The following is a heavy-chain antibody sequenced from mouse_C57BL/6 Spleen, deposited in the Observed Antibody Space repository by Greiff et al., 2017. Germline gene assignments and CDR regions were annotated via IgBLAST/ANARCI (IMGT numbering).Heavy chain of an antibody. CDR1: GFTFSDYG. CDR2: ISSGSSTI. J-gene: IGHJ4*01. CDR3: ARLGYDPLYAMDY. Sequence: DVMLVESGGGLVKPGGSLKLSCAASGFTFSDYGMHWVRQAPEKGLEWVAYISSGSSTIYYADTVKGRFTISRDNAKNTLFLQMTSLRSEDTAMYYCARLGYDPLYAMDYWGQGTSVTVSS. V-gene: IGHV5-17*01. D-gene: IGHD2-2*01.